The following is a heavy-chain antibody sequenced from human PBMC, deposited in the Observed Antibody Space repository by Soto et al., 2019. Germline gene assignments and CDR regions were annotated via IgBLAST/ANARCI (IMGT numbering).Heavy chain of an antibody. CDR3: ARSVAVPGAHIDY. V-gene: IGHV4-59*07. D-gene: IGHD6-19*01. J-gene: IGHJ4*02. CDR1: GGSISGSD. Sequence: PSDSTSLTXSVSGGSISGSDWTWTRQSPGKGLGWLGYVYYTGSTNYSPSLRSRVSISVDTSKNEFSLRLSSVTAADTAVYFCARSVAVPGAHIDYWGQGTQVTVSS. CDR2: VYYTGST.